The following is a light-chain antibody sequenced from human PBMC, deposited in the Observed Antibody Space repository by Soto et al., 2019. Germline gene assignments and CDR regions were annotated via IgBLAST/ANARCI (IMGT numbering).Light chain of an antibody. CDR1: QSLSSSY. Sequence: EIVLTQSPGTLSLTQGERATLSCRASQSLSSSYLAWYQQKPGQAPRLLIYGTSTRATGIPDRFSGSGSGTDFTLIISRLEPEDFAVYYCHQYGSSPTFGQGTKVEIK. V-gene: IGKV3-20*01. CDR2: GTS. J-gene: IGKJ1*01. CDR3: HQYGSSPT.